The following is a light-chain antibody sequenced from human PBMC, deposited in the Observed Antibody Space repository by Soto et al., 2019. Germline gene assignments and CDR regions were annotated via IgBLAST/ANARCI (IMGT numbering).Light chain of an antibody. Sequence: QSVLTQPPSASGTPGQRVTISCSGSSSNIGSNTVNWYQQLPGTAPKLLIYSNNQRPSGVPDRFSGSKSGTSASLAISGLQSEDEADYYCAGWDDSLNGPLYVFGTGTKLTVL. CDR3: AGWDDSLNGPLYV. V-gene: IGLV1-44*01. J-gene: IGLJ1*01. CDR2: SNN. CDR1: SSNIGSNT.